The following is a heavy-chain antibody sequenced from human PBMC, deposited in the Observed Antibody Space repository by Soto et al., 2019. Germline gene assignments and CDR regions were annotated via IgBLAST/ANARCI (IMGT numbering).Heavy chain of an antibody. CDR1: GLAFNKLG. V-gene: IGHV3-30*18. D-gene: IGHD1-26*01. J-gene: IGHJ4*02. Sequence: QVQLVESGGGGVKPGTPLRLPWEASGLAFNKLGMHWVRQAPGKGREWVAFISYDGSYQYYADSVQGRLTITRDNSMNTLNMQLNSLRREDTAVYYCAKGGEVGGVLGDHWGQGTLVTVSS. CDR3: AKGGEVGGVLGDH. CDR2: ISYDGSYQ.